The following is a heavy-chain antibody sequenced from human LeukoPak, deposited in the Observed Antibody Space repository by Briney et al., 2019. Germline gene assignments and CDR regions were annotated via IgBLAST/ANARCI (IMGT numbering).Heavy chain of an antibody. CDR1: HFTFTNRW. J-gene: IGHJ4*02. CDR2: IASNTDGGTT. CDR3: TTRTTTTIY. Sequence: PGGSLRLSCAASHFTFTNRWMNWVRQAPGKELEWVGRIASNTDGGTTDYAAPVKGGFTISRDDSKNALYLQMNSLKTEDTALYYCTTRTTTTIYWGQGTLVTVSS. V-gene: IGHV3-15*07. D-gene: IGHD1-7*01.